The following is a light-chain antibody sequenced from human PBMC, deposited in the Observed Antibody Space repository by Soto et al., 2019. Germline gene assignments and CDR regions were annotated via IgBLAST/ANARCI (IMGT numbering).Light chain of an antibody. V-gene: IGKV3-15*01. CDR1: QSVSSN. CDR2: GAS. Sequence: EIVMTQSPATLSVSPGERATLSCRASQSVSSNLAWYQQKPGQAPRLLIYGASTRATGIPARFSGSGSGTEFTLTVSSLQSEDVAVYYCQQYGTCGQGTKVEIK. J-gene: IGKJ1*01. CDR3: QQYGT.